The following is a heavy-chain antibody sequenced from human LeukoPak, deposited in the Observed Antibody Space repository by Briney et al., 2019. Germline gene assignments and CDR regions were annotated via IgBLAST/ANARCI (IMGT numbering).Heavy chain of an antibody. CDR2: INTDGSRI. CDR1: GFTFSNYW. D-gene: IGHD3-22*01. CDR3: ARVLSGSWDWFDP. J-gene: IGHJ5*02. V-gene: IGHV3-74*01. Sequence: GGSLRLSCAASGFTFSNYWMHWVRQAPGKGLVWVSRINTDGSRITYADSVKGRFTISRDNAMNTVYLQMDSLRAEDTAVYYCARVLSGSWDWFDPWGQGTLVTVSS.